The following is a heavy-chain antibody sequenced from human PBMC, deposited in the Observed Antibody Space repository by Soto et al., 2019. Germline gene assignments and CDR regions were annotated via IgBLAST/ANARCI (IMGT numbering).Heavy chain of an antibody. V-gene: IGHV3-30*18. CDR2: LSHDGRNK. Sequence: QVQLVESGGGVVQPGRSLRLSCAASGFTFSRYGMHWVRQAPGKGLEWVAVLSHDGRNKDYADSVKGRFTLSRDNSKNTLYLQMNSLRVEDTAVYYCAKDRSSSWSFDYCGQGTLVTVSA. D-gene: IGHD6-13*01. CDR3: AKDRSSSWSFDY. J-gene: IGHJ4*02. CDR1: GFTFSRYG.